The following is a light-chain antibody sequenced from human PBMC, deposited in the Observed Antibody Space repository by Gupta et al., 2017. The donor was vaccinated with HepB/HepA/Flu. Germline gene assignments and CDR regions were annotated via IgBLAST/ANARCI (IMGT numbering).Light chain of an antibody. Sequence: DIVMTQSPLSLPVTPGEPASISCRSSQSLLHSNGYNYLDWYLQNLGQSPQLLIYLGSNRASGVPDRFSGSVSGKDFTLKISRVEDEDAGVYYCMQTLQAPLTFGGGTKVEIK. CDR1: QSLLHSNGYNY. V-gene: IGKV2-28*01. J-gene: IGKJ4*01. CDR3: MQTLQAPLT. CDR2: LGS.